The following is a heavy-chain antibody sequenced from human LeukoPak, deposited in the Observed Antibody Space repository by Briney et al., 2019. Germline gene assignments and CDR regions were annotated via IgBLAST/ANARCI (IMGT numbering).Heavy chain of an antibody. CDR3: ARDGLTVPAAPLGTWFDP. J-gene: IGHJ5*02. CDR1: GYTFTDYY. V-gene: IGHV1-2*02. D-gene: IGHD2-2*01. CDR2: INPNSGGT. Sequence: EASVNVSCKASGYTFTDYYMHWVRQAPGQGLEWMGWINPNSGGTNYAQKFQGRVTMTRDTSISTAYMELSRLRSDDTAVYYCARDGLTVPAAPLGTWFDPWGQGTLVTVSS.